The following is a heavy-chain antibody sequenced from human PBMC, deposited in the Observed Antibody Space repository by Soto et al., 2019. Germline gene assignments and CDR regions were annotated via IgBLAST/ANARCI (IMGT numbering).Heavy chain of an antibody. CDR1: GYSFTYYW. Sequence: PGESLKISCKGSGYSFTYYWIGWVRQMPGKGLEWMGIIYPGDSDTRYSPSFQGQVTISVDKSVTTAYLKWSSLKASDTAMYYCARPGFCSSARCADAFDIWGQGTMVTVSS. J-gene: IGHJ3*02. V-gene: IGHV5-51*01. D-gene: IGHD2-2*01. CDR3: ARPGFCSSARCADAFDI. CDR2: IYPGDSDT.